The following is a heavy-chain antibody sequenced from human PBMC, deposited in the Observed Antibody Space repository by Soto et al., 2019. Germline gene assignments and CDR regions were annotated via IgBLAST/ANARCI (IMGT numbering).Heavy chain of an antibody. V-gene: IGHV3-11*01. D-gene: IGHD3-22*01. Sequence: GGSLRLSCAASGFTFSDYYMSWIRQAPGKGLEWVSYISSSGSTIYYADSVKGRFTISRDNAKNSLYLQMNSLRAEDTAVYYCAVGSVMNSGGCYCWLRHYLYGMVVWG. CDR1: GFTFSDYY. CDR2: ISSSGSTI. CDR3: AVGSVMNSGGCYCWLRHYLYGMVV. J-gene: IGHJ6*02.